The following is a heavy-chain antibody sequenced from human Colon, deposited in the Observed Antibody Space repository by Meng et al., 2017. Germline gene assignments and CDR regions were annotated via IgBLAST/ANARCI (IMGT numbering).Heavy chain of an antibody. CDR1: GGSFSGYY. V-gene: IGHV4-34*01. Sequence: QVQLQQWGAGLLKPSETLSLTCAVYGGSFSGYYWSWIRQPPGKGLEWIGEINHSGSTNYNPSLKSRVTISVDTSKNQFSLKLSSVTAADTAVYYCARPRQLGVGRFDPWGQGTLVTVSS. D-gene: IGHD3-3*01. J-gene: IGHJ5*02. CDR2: INHSGST. CDR3: ARPRQLGVGRFDP.